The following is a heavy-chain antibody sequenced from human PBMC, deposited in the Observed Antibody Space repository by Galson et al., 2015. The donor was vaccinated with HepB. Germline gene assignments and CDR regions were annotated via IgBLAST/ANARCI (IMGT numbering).Heavy chain of an antibody. D-gene: IGHD3-10*01. CDR3: ARDRGAGWKAALRGYDY. CDR2: TYYRSEWYD. CDR1: GDSVSSSSAA. V-gene: IGHV6-1*01. J-gene: IGHJ4*02. Sequence: CAISGDSVSSSSAAWNWIRQSPSRGLEWLGRTYYRSEWYDDYAVSVKSRITINPDTSKNQVSLRLNSVTPEDTAVYYCARDRGAGWKAALRGYDYWGQGTLVTVSS.